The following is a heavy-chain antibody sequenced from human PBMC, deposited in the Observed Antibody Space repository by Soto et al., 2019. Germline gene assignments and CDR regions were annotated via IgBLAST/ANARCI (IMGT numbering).Heavy chain of an antibody. CDR3: AREAGGGDYFDY. CDR2: IFYSGST. CDR1: GGSISSTGYF. V-gene: IGHV4-31*03. J-gene: IGHJ4*02. D-gene: IGHD3-16*01. Sequence: QVQLQESGPGLVKPSQTLSLTCTVSGGSISSTGYFWTWIRQHPGKGLEWIGYIFYSGSTFHNPSLQSRVTISVDTSKNQFSLELSSVTAADTAVYYCAREAGGGDYFDYWGQGTLVTVSS.